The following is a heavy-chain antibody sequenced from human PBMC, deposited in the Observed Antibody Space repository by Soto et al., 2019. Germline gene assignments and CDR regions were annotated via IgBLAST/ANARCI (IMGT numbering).Heavy chain of an antibody. CDR1: GGSISSYY. CDR3: ARDGEWFGETHMDV. J-gene: IGHJ6*03. D-gene: IGHD3-10*01. CDR2: IYYSGST. Sequence: SETLSLTCTVSGGSISSYYWSWIRQPPGKGLEWIGYIYYSGSTNYNPSLKSRVTISVDTSKNQFSLKLSSVTAADTAGYYCARDGEWFGETHMDVWGKGTTVTVSS. V-gene: IGHV4-59*01.